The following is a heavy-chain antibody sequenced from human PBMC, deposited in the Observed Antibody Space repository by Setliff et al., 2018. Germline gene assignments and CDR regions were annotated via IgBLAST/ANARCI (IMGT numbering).Heavy chain of an antibody. J-gene: IGHJ4*02. Sequence: PSETLSLTCTVSGGSISSGPYYWNWFRQPAGKGLEWIGRLYSSGSTNYNPSLKSRVTISVDTSKNQFSLKLSSVTAADTAVYYCASTDWGWGYYFDYWGQGTLVTV. CDR3: ASTDWGWGYYFDY. CDR1: GGSISSGPYY. CDR2: LYSSGST. V-gene: IGHV4-61*02. D-gene: IGHD7-27*01.